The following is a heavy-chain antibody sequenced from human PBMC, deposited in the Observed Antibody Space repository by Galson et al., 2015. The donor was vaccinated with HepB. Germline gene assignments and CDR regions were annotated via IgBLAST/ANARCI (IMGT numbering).Heavy chain of an antibody. CDR2: INAGNDNT. J-gene: IGHJ2*01. V-gene: IGHV1-3*01. CDR3: ARDRHTGTKDSWYFDL. CDR1: GYTFTSYA. Sequence: SVKVSCKASGYTFTSYAMHWVRQAPGQRLEWMGWINAGNDNTKYSQKFQGRVTITRDTSASTAYMELSSLRSEDTAVYYCARDRHTGTKDSWYFDLWGRGTLVTVSS. D-gene: IGHD1-7*01.